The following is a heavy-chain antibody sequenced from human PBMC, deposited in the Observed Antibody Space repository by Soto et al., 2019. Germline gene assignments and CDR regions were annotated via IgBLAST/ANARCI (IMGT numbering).Heavy chain of an antibody. CDR2: ISAYNGNT. CDR3: ARDLPPVDY. Sequence: QIQLVQSGAEVKKPGASVKVSCKASGYTFSSYHITWVRQAPGQGLEWMGWISAYNGNTNYPQNLQGRVTMTTDPSTSTAYMELRSLRSDDTAVYYCARDLPPVDYWGQGTLVTVSS. J-gene: IGHJ4*02. V-gene: IGHV1-18*01. CDR1: GYTFSSYH.